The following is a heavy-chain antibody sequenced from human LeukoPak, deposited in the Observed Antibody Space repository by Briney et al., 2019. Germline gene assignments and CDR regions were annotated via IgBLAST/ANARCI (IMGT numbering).Heavy chain of an antibody. CDR1: GFNFNTYG. Sequence: PGGSLRLSCATSGFNFNTYGMHWVRQAPGKGLEWSGEIDHSGSTNYNPSLKSRVTISVDKSKNQFSLKLSSVTAADTAVYYCATAEVYGAFDIWGQGTMVTVSS. CDR2: IDHSGST. CDR3: ATAEVYGAFDI. D-gene: IGHD1-14*01. V-gene: IGHV4-4*02. J-gene: IGHJ3*02.